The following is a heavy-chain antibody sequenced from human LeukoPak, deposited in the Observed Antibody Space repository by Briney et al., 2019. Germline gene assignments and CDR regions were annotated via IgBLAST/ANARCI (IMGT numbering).Heavy chain of an antibody. CDR3: ARIYGSGSYPSDY. CDR1: GGSISSGSYY. V-gene: IGHV4-61*02. J-gene: IGHJ4*02. D-gene: IGHD3-10*01. Sequence: PSETLSLTCTVSGGSISSGSYYWSWIRQPAGKGLEWIGRIYTSGSTNYNPSLKSRVTISVDTSKNQFSLKLSSVTAADTAVYYCARIYGSGSYPSDYWGQGTLVTVSS. CDR2: IYTSGST.